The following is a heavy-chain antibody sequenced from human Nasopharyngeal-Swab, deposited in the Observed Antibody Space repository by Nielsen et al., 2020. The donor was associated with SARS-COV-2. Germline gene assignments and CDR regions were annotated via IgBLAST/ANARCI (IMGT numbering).Heavy chain of an antibody. CDR1: GFTFDDYA. V-gene: IGHV3-9*01. J-gene: IGHJ4*02. CDR2: ISRNSGSI. Sequence: SLKISCAASGFTFDDYAMHWVRQAPGKGLEWVSGISRNSGSIGYADSVKGRFTISRDNAKNSLYLQMNSLRAEDTALYYCAKDGYGSGWYFDYWGQGTLVTVSS. D-gene: IGHD6-19*01. CDR3: AKDGYGSGWYFDY.